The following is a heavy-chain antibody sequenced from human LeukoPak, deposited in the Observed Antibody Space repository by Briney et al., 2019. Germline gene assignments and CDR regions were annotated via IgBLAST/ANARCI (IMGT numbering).Heavy chain of an antibody. CDR1: GGSISSYY. V-gene: IGHV4-59*01. D-gene: IGHD6-19*01. CDR2: IYYSGST. CDR3: ARVASGWHAFDH. J-gene: IGHJ4*02. Sequence: SETLSLTCTVSGGSISSYYWSWIRQPPGKGLEWIGYIYYSGSTNYNPSLKSRVTISVDTSKNQFSLKLSSVTAADTAVYYCARVASGWHAFDHWGQGTLVTVSS.